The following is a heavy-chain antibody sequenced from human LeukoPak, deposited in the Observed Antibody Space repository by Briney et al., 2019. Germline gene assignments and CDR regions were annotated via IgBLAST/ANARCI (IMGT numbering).Heavy chain of an antibody. Sequence: GGSLRLSCVSSGITFSNACMSWARQAPGKGLEWVGRIKSKTDGGTTDYAAPVKGRFTISRDDSKNTLYLQMNSLKTEDTAVYYCTTRSSSKRYYYYYGMDVWGQGTTVTVSS. J-gene: IGHJ6*02. CDR3: TTRSSSKRYYYYYGMDV. CDR2: IKSKTDGGTT. CDR1: GITFSNAC. V-gene: IGHV3-15*01. D-gene: IGHD6-13*01.